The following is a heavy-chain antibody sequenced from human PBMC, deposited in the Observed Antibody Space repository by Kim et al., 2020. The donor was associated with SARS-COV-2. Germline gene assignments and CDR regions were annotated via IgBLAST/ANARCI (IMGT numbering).Heavy chain of an antibody. CDR1: GGSISSSNW. J-gene: IGHJ6*02. CDR3: AGITMIVDLRGYYGMDV. V-gene: IGHV4-4*02. Sequence: SETLSLTCAVSGGSISSSNWWSWVRQPPGKGLEWIGEIYHSGSTNYNPSLKSRVTISVDKSKNQFSLKLSSVTAADTAVYYCAGITMIVDLRGYYGMDVWGQGATATVSS. D-gene: IGHD3-22*01. CDR2: IYHSGST.